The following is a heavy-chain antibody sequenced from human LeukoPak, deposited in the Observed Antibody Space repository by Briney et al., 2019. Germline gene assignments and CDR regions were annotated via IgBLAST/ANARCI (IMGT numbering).Heavy chain of an antibody. CDR3: SRESGAFCPFGY. Sequence: SETLSLTCTVSGGSISSYYWSWIRQPAGKGLEWIGHIYNSGSTNYNPSLKGRVTMSVATYKNQFSLHLSSVTAADTAIYYCSRESGAFCPFGYWGQGTLVIVPP. D-gene: IGHD1-26*01. CDR2: IYNSGST. J-gene: IGHJ4*02. V-gene: IGHV4-4*07. CDR1: GGSISSYY.